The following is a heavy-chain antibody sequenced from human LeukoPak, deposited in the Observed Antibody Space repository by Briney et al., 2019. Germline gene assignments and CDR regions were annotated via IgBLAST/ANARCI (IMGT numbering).Heavy chain of an antibody. D-gene: IGHD3-16*01. Sequence: PGVSLRLSCAASGFTFSSYSLNWVRQAPGKGLEWVSSISSDTTYIYCGHAVKGRFTISRDNAKHSLYLQMSSLRAENTAVYYCARTLGSSRYERWFEPWGQGTLVTVSS. V-gene: IGHV3-21*01. CDR1: GFTFSSYS. CDR2: ISSDTTYI. J-gene: IGHJ5*02. CDR3: ARTLGSSRYERWFEP.